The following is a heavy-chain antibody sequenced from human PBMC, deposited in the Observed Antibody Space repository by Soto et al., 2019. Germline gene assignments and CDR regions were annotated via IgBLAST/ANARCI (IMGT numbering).Heavy chain of an antibody. V-gene: IGHV3-23*01. CDR2: ISGSGGST. D-gene: IGHD3-22*01. CDR3: AKEGRITMIVVVTPPDY. Sequence: GGSLRLSCAASGFTFSSYAMSWVRQAPGKGLEWVSAISGSGGSTYYADSVKGRFTISGDNSKNTLYLQMNSLRAEDTAVYYCAKEGRITMIVVVTPPDYWGQGTLVTVSS. J-gene: IGHJ4*02. CDR1: GFTFSSYA.